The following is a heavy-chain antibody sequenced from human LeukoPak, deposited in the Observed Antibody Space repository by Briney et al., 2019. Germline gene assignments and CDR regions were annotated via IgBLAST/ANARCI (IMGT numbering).Heavy chain of an antibody. CDR3: ASGYYYGSGSPDY. Sequence: GGSLRLSCAASGFTFSSYWMHWVRQAPGKRLVWVSRINSDGSSTTYADSVKGRFTISRDNAKTTLYLQMNSLRVEDTAVYYCASGYYYGSGSPDYWGQGTLVTFSS. V-gene: IGHV3-74*01. CDR2: INSDGSST. J-gene: IGHJ4*02. D-gene: IGHD3-10*01. CDR1: GFTFSSYW.